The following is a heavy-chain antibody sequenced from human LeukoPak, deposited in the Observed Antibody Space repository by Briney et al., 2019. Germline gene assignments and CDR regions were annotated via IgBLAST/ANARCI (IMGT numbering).Heavy chain of an antibody. D-gene: IGHD6-13*01. CDR2: IYYSGTT. CDR3: ARRGIAAAGYDY. V-gene: IGHV4-59*08. CDR1: GGSISSYY. Sequence: SETLSLTCTVSGGSISSYYWSWIRQPPGKGLEWIGYIYYSGTTNYNPSLKSRVTILVDTSKNQFSLNLSSVTAVDTAVYYCARRGIAAAGYDYWGQGTLVTVSS. J-gene: IGHJ4*02.